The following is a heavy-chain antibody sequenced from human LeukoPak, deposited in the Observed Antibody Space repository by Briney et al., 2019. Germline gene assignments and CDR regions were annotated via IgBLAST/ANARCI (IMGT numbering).Heavy chain of an antibody. Sequence: GGSLRLSCVASGFTFSNYWMYWVRQAPGKGLVWVSQIKSDGNITNYADSVKGRFTISRDNAKNTLFLQMNSLRAEDTAVYYCGRSGDFWSGSGVAYWGQGTLVTVSS. CDR2: IKSDGNIT. CDR1: GFTFSNYW. J-gene: IGHJ4*02. V-gene: IGHV3-74*01. CDR3: GRSGDFWSGSGVAY. D-gene: IGHD3-3*01.